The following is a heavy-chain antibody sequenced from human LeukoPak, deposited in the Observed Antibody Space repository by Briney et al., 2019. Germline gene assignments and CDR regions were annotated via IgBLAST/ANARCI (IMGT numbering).Heavy chain of an antibody. D-gene: IGHD3-22*01. CDR3: ARATYYYDSSGYLPHFDY. V-gene: IGHV4-4*02. Sequence: NASETLSLTCAVSGVSISSSNWWSWVRQPPGKGLEWIGEIYHSGSTNYNPSLKSRVTISVDKSKNQFSLKLSSVTAADTAAYYCARATYYYDSSGYLPHFDYWGQGTLVTVSS. J-gene: IGHJ4*02. CDR2: IYHSGST. CDR1: GVSISSSNW.